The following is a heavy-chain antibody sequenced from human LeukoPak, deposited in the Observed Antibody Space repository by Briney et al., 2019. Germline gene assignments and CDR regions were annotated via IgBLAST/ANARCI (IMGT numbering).Heavy chain of an antibody. CDR1: GGSINNYY. J-gene: IGHJ4*02. CDR2: IYSSGST. CDR3: ATTTIRLGY. V-gene: IGHV4-4*07. D-gene: IGHD1-26*01. Sequence: PSETLSLTCTVSGGSINNYYWSWIRQPAGKGLEWIGLIYSSGSTSYNPSLKSRVTMSVDTSKKQFSLRLSSVTAADTAVYYCATTTIRLGYWGQGTLVTVSS.